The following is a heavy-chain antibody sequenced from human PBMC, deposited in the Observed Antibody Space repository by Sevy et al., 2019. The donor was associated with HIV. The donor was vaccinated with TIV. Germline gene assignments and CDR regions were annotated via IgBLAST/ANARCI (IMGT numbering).Heavy chain of an antibody. Sequence: SETLSLTCAVYGGSFSGYYWNWIRQPPGKGLEWIGEINHSGSTNYNPSLKSRVTISEDTSKNQFSLKLSSVTAADTAVYYCARAPPIVVVPAAPSWFDPWGQGTLVTVSS. CDR3: ARAPPIVVVPAAPSWFDP. CDR2: INHSGST. D-gene: IGHD2-2*01. CDR1: GGSFSGYY. J-gene: IGHJ5*02. V-gene: IGHV4-34*01.